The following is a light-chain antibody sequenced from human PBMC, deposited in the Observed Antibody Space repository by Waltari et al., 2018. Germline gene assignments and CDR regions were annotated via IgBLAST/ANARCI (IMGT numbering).Light chain of an antibody. CDR3: QQYHSSLYT. CDR1: QSVWNTY. Sequence: IVLTQSPAILSLPQGETATLSCEASQSVWNTYLAWYQHKPGQAPRLLIYDGSARATGTPNRFSGSGAVTQFTLTISRLEPEDFALYYCQQYHSSLYTFGQGTRLEMK. J-gene: IGKJ2*01. V-gene: IGKV3D-20*01. CDR2: DGS.